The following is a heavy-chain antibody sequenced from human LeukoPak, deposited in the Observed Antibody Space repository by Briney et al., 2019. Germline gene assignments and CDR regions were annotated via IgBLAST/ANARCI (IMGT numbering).Heavy chain of an antibody. J-gene: IGHJ6*02. CDR2: IIPIFGTA. V-gene: IGHV1-69*13. D-gene: IGHD2-2*01. CDR3: ASGYCSSTSCYDYYYYGMDV. Sequence: SVKVSCKASGYTFTSYGISWVRQAPGQGLEWMGGIIPIFGTANYAQKFQGRVTITADESTSTAYMELSSLRSEDTAVYYCASGYCSSTSCYDYYYYGMDVWGQGTTVTVSS. CDR1: GYTFTSYG.